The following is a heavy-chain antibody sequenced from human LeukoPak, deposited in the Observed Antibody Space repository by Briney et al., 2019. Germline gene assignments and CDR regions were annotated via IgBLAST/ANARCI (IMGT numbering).Heavy chain of an antibody. J-gene: IGHJ4*02. CDR3: ARGGANFFDF. D-gene: IGHD2-8*01. Sequence: PGGSLRLSCAASGFTFSSYGMHWVRQAPGKGLEWVAVISYDGSNKYYADSVKGRFTISRDNSKNTLYLQMNSLSGEDTAVHYCARGGANFFDFWGQGALVTVSS. CDR1: GFTFSSYG. V-gene: IGHV3-30*03. CDR2: ISYDGSNK.